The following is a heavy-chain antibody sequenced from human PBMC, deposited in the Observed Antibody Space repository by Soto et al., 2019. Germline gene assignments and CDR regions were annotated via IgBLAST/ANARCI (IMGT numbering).Heavy chain of an antibody. V-gene: IGHV3-23*01. CDR1: GFTFSSYA. Sequence: GGSLRLSCAASGFTFSSYAMSWVRQAPGKGLEWVSAISGSGGSTYYADSVKGRFTISRDNSKNTLYLQMNSLRAEDTAVYYCAKDRLIAVAVRELDYWGQGTLVTVSS. J-gene: IGHJ4*02. CDR3: AKDRLIAVAVRELDY. CDR2: ISGSGGST. D-gene: IGHD6-19*01.